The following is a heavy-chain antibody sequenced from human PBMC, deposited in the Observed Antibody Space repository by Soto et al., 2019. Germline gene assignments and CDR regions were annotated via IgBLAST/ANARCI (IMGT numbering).Heavy chain of an antibody. Sequence: EVQLVESGGGFVKPGGSLRLSCAASGFTFSNAWMSWVRQAPGKGLEWVARIKSKIDGGTTDHAAPVKGRFTISRDDSKNTLYLQINSLETEDTAVYYCTTYDYILGSDRYRWAYWGQGALVTVSS. CDR1: GFTFSNAW. J-gene: IGHJ4*02. D-gene: IGHD3-16*02. CDR2: IKSKIDGGTT. CDR3: TTYDYILGSDRYRWAY. V-gene: IGHV3-15*01.